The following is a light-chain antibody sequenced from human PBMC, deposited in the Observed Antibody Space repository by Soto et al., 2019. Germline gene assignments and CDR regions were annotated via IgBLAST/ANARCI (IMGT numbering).Light chain of an antibody. CDR3: QQLNSYLSIT. Sequence: DIQLTQAPSFLSASLGDRVTISGRASQGISSYLAWYQQKPGKAPKLLIYAASTLQSGVPSRFSGSGSGTEFTLTISSLQPEDFATYYCQQLNSYLSITFGQGTRLENK. V-gene: IGKV1-9*01. CDR2: AAS. CDR1: QGISSY. J-gene: IGKJ5*01.